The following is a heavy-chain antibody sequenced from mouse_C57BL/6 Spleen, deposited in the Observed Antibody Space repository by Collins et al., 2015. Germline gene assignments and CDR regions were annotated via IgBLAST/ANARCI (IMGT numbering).Heavy chain of an antibody. CDR3: ASDGFYKDYFDY. J-gene: IGHJ2*01. Sequence: GAELAGPGASVKMSCKASGYTFTSYTMHWVKQRPGQGLEWIGYINPSSDYTKYNQKFKDKATLTADKSSSTAYMQLSSLTSEDSAVYYCASDGFYKDYFDYWGQGTTLTVSS. CDR1: GYTFTSYT. D-gene: IGHD2-3*01. V-gene: IGHV1-4*01. CDR2: INPSSDYT.